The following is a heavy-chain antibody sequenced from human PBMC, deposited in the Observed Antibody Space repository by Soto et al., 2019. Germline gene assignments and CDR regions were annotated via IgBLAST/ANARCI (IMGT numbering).Heavy chain of an antibody. J-gene: IGHJ5*02. CDR1: GFTFSDYA. D-gene: IGHD3-10*01. V-gene: IGHV3-33*03. CDR3: TKSRGDAYKWGLGLDQ. CDR2: IWHDGINE. Sequence: QERLVESGGGVVQPGRSRGLSCAVSGFTFSDYAMHWVRQAPGKGLEWVALIWHDGINEFYADSVKGRFTISRDISNNTLYLQMNSLRPEDTAVYYCTKSRGDAYKWGLGLDQWGQGTLVTVSS.